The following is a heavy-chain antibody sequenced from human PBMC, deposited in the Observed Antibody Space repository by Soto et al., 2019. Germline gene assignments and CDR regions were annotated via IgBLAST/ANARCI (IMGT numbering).Heavy chain of an antibody. Sequence: EVQLLESGGGLVQPGGSLRLSCAASGFTFSNYAMSWLRQPPGKGLEWVSAISGSGDRTYYADSVKGRFTISRDNSKHTLYLQMNSLRAEDSAVYYCVKERSGHSYADSWGQGTLVTVS. V-gene: IGHV3-23*01. CDR3: VKERSGHSYADS. D-gene: IGHD5-18*01. J-gene: IGHJ4*02. CDR1: GFTFSNYA. CDR2: ISGSGDRT.